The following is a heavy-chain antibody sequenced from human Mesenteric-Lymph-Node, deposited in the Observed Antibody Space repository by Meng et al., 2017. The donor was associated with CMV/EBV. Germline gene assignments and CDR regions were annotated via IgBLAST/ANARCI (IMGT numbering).Heavy chain of an antibody. V-gene: IGHV3-48*03. D-gene: IGHD2-2*03. CDR2: ISSSGSII. CDR1: GFTFSSYE. Sequence: GGSLRLSCAASGFTFSSYEMNWVRQAPGKGLEWLSDISSSGSIIYYADSVKGRFTISRDNAKNLLYLQMNSLRAEETAVYYCAISPPGNCINSSCYRLVYYGMDVWGQGTTVTVSS. CDR3: AISPPGNCINSSCYRLVYYGMDV. J-gene: IGHJ6*02.